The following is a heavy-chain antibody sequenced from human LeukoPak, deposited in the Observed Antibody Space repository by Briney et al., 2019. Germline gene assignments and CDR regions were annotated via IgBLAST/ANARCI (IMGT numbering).Heavy chain of an antibody. D-gene: IGHD3-3*01. J-gene: IGHJ4*02. CDR3: ARDVVPYYDFWLDY. CDR1: GFTFSSYE. V-gene: IGHV3-48*03. CDR2: ISSSGSTI. Sequence: GGSLRLSCAASGFTFSSYEMNWVRQAPGKGLEWGSYISSSGSTIYYADSVKGRFTLSRDNAKNSLYLQMNSLRAEDTAVYYCARDVVPYYDFWLDYWGQGTLVTVSS.